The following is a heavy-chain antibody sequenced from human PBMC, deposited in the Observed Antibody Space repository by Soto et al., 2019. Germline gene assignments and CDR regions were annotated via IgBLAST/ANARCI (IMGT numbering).Heavy chain of an antibody. CDR1: RFTFSSYG. V-gene: IGHV3-33*01. J-gene: IGHJ3*02. Sequence: GGSLRLSCAASRFTFSSYGMHWVRQAPGKGLEWVAVIWYDGSNKYYADSVKGRFTISRDNSKNTLYLQMNSLRAEDTAVYYCARDRRMDIVVVYDAFDIWGQGTMVTVSS. CDR2: IWYDGSNK. CDR3: ARDRRMDIVVVYDAFDI. D-gene: IGHD2-2*03.